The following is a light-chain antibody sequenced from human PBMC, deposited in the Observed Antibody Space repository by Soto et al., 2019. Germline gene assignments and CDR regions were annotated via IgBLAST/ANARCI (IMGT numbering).Light chain of an antibody. CDR2: SAS. CDR1: QAISTW. CDR3: QQANSFPRT. V-gene: IGKV1D-12*01. Sequence: DIQMTQSPSSVSASVGDRVTITCRASQAISTWLAWYQQNPGKAPKLLIYSASNLQSGVPSRFSGSGSWTDFTLTISSLQPEDFATYYWQQANSFPRTFGQGTKVEIK. J-gene: IGKJ1*01.